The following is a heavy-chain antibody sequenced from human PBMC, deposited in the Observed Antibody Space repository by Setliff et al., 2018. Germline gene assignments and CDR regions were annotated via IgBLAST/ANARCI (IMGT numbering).Heavy chain of an antibody. J-gene: IGHJ3*02. V-gene: IGHV5-51*01. CDR1: GYTFTNYW. D-gene: IGHD3-3*01. CDR2: IYPGDSDT. CDR3: ARQAIFGSDAFDI. Sequence: GESLKISCKGSGYTFTNYWISWVRQMPGKGLEWMGIIYPGDSDTRYSPSFQGQVTISADKAISIASLQWSSLKASDTAMYDCARQAIFGSDAFDIWGQGTMVTVSS.